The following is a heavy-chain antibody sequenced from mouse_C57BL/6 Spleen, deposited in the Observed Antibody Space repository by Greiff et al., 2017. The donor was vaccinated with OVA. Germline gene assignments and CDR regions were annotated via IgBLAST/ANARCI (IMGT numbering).Heavy chain of an antibody. CDR3: ARPWNYDGDFAY. Sequence: EVMLVESGGGLVKPGGSLKLSCAASGFTFSDYGMHWVRQAPEKGLEWVAYISSGSSTIYYADTVKGRFTISSDNAKNTLFLKMTSLRSEDTAIYYCARPWNYDGDFAYWGQGTLVTVSA. V-gene: IGHV5-17*01. CDR2: ISSGSSTI. CDR1: GFTFSDYG. J-gene: IGHJ3*01. D-gene: IGHD2-4*01.